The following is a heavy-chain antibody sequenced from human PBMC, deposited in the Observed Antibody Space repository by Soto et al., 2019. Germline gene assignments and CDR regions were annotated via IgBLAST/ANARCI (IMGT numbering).Heavy chain of an antibody. CDR1: GFTFSSYS. V-gene: IGHV3-21*01. D-gene: IGHD6-6*01. J-gene: IGHJ4*02. CDR2: ISSSSSYI. Sequence: EVQLVESGGGLVKPGGSLRLSCAASGFTFSSYSMNWVRQAPGKGLEWVSSISSSSSYIYYADSVKGRFTISRDNAKNSLYLPMNSLRAEDTAVYYCASDLYSSSARYVDYWGQGTLVTVSP. CDR3: ASDLYSSSARYVDY.